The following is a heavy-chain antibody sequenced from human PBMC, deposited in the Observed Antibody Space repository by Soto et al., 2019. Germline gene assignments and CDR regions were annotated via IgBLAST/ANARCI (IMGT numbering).Heavy chain of an antibody. D-gene: IGHD3-10*01. CDR1: RFSFSSYA. V-gene: IGHV3-23*01. CDR3: ASCPLRNYYYYMDV. CDR2: ISGSGIST. J-gene: IGHJ6*03. Sequence: GGSLRLSCTASRFSFSSYAMSWVRQAPGKGLEWVAAISGSGISTYYANSVKGRFTISRDNSENTLYLQMNSLRAEDTAVYYCASCPLRNYYYYMDVWGKGTTVTVSS.